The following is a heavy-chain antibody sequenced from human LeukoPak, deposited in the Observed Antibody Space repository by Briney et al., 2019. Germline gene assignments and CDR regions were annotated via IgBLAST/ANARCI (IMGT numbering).Heavy chain of an antibody. Sequence: QAGGSLRLSCAASGFTFSSYAMSWVSQAPGKGLEWVSAISGSGGSTYYADSVKGRFTISRDNSKNTLYLQMNSLRAEDTAVYYCARDGYCSGGSCSYYFDYWGQGTLVTVSS. CDR3: ARDGYCSGGSCSYYFDY. CDR2: ISGSGGST. J-gene: IGHJ4*02. CDR1: GFTFSSYA. D-gene: IGHD2-15*01. V-gene: IGHV3-23*01.